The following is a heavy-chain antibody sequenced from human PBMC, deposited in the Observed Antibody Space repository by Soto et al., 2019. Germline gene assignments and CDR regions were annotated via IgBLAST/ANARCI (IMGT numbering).Heavy chain of an antibody. CDR3: ANGMEV. CDR2: IYPGDSDT. CDR1: GYSFTSYW. V-gene: IGHV5-51*01. J-gene: IGHJ6*02. Sequence: GESLKISRKASGYSFTSYWVGWVRQIPGRGLEWMGIIYPGDSDTRYSPSFQGQVTISVDKSIGTAYLQWGSLKASDTAMYYCANGMEVWGQGTTVTVSS.